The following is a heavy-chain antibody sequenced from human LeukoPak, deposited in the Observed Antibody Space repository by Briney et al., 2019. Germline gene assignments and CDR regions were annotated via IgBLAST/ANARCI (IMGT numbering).Heavy chain of an antibody. V-gene: IGHV4-34*01. Sequence: PSETLSLTCAVYGGSFSGYYWSWIRQPPGKGLEWIGEINHSGSTNYNPSLKSRVTISVDTSKNQLSLKLSSVTAADTAVYYCASGGYCSSTSCYGNWFDPWGQGTLVTVSS. CDR2: INHSGST. CDR3: ASGGYCSSTSCYGNWFDP. CDR1: GGSFSGYY. J-gene: IGHJ5*02. D-gene: IGHD2-2*01.